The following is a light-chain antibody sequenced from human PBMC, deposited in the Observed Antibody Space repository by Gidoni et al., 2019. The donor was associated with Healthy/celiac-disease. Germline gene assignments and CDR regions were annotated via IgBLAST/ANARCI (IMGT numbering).Light chain of an antibody. CDR3: QQSYSTPWT. Sequence: DIQMTQSPSSLSASVGDRVTITCRASQSIISYLNWYQQKPGKAPKLLIYAASSLQSGVPSRFSGSGSGTDFTLTISSLQPEDFATYYCQQSYSTPWTFGQXTKVEIK. CDR2: AAS. V-gene: IGKV1-39*01. CDR1: QSIISY. J-gene: IGKJ1*01.